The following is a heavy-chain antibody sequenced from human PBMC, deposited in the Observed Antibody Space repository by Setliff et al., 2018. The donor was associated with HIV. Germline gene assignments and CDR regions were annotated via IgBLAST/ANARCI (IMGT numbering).Heavy chain of an antibody. Sequence: SETLSLTCAVSGGSITSGYYWGWIRQPPGKGLEWIGSIYYSGNTYYNPSLKSRVTISIDTSRNQFSLKLTSVTAADTAVYYCARPFYSGTYNGPWYFQFWGQGTLVTVSS. V-gene: IGHV4-39*01. J-gene: IGHJ1*01. CDR2: IYYSGNT. D-gene: IGHD1-26*01. CDR3: ARPFYSGTYNGPWYFQF. CDR1: GGSITSGYY.